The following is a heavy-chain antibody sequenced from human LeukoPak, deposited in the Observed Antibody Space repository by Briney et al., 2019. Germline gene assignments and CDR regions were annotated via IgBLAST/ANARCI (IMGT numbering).Heavy chain of an antibody. Sequence: PGGSLRLSCAASGFTFSSYSMNWVRQAPGKGLEWVSYISGSSSTKYYADSVEGRFTISRDNAKNSLYLQMNSLRAEDTAVYYCARASGSYAIFDYWGQGTLVTVSS. D-gene: IGHD2-2*01. CDR3: ARASGSYAIFDY. CDR1: GFTFSSYS. J-gene: IGHJ4*02. CDR2: ISGSSSTK. V-gene: IGHV3-48*01.